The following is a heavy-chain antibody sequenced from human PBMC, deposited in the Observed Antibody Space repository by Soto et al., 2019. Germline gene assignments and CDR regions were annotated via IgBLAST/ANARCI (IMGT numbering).Heavy chain of an antibody. D-gene: IGHD2-8*01. CDR1: GYSFTSYW. CDR2: IYPGDSDT. CDR3: ARHPVWATIGLHYFDY. J-gene: IGHJ4*02. Sequence: PGESLKISCKGSGYSFTSYWIGWVRQMPGKGLEWMGIIYPGDSDTRYSPSFQGQVTISADKSLSTAYLQWSSLQASDTAMYYCARHPVWATIGLHYFDYWGQGTQVTVSS. V-gene: IGHV5-51*01.